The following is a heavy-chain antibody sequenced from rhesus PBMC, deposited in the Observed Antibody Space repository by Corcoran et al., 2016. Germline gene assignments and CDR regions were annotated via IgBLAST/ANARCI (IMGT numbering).Heavy chain of an antibody. J-gene: IGHJ5-1*01. V-gene: IGHV4-73*01. CDR3: ARDLPFIAGTTWGL. CDR2: IDGNSAST. Sequence: QVKLQQCGEGLVKPSETLSLTCAVYGGSISGYYWSWIRQPPGKGLEWIGNIDGNSASTNSNPSLKTRVTNAKYTSTNQCSLKLSSVTAADTAVYYCARDLPFIAGTTWGLWGPGVLVTVSS. CDR1: GGSISGYY. D-gene: IGHD1-14*01.